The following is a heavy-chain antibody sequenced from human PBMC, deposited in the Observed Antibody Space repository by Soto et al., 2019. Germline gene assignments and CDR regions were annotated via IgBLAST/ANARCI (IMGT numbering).Heavy chain of an antibody. J-gene: IGHJ4*02. CDR3: AKDRGDCSGGSCGILDY. CDR1: GFTFDDYT. CDR2: ISWDGGST. V-gene: IGHV3-43*01. Sequence: EVQLVESGGVVVQPGGSLRLSCAASGFTFDDYTMHWVRQAPGKGLEWVSLISWDGGSTYYADSVKGRFTISRDNSKNSLYLQMNSLRTEDTALYYCAKDRGDCSGGSCGILDYWGQGTLVTVSS. D-gene: IGHD2-15*01.